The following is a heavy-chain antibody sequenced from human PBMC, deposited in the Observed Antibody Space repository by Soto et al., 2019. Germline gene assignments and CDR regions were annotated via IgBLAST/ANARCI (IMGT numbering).Heavy chain of an antibody. Sequence: PGGSLRLSCAASGFTFSSYAMSLVRQAPGKGLEWVSAISGSGGSTYYADSVKGRFTISRDNSKNTLYLQMNSLRAEDTAVYYCAKGRHYDFWSGYPDYWGQGTLVTVSS. V-gene: IGHV3-23*01. J-gene: IGHJ4*02. CDR3: AKGRHYDFWSGYPDY. CDR2: ISGSGGST. D-gene: IGHD3-3*01. CDR1: GFTFSSYA.